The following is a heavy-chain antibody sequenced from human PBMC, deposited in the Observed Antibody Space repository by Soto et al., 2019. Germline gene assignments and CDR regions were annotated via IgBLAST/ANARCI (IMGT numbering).Heavy chain of an antibody. CDR2: IYYSGSN. Sequence: QVQLQESGPGLVKPSQTLSLTCTVSGGSISSGDYYWSWIRQHPGKGLEWLGYIYYSGSNYYNPSLKSRVTLSVDTSKNQFSLKLSSVTAADTAVYYCARWWSGSRQGFDPWGQGTLVTVSS. V-gene: IGHV4-31*03. CDR3: ARWWSGSRQGFDP. CDR1: GGSISSGDYY. J-gene: IGHJ5*02. D-gene: IGHD3-3*01.